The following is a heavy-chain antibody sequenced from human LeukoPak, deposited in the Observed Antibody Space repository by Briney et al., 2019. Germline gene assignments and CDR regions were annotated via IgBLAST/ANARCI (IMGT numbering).Heavy chain of an antibody. CDR2: INPSGGST. J-gene: IGHJ4*02. Sequence: ASVKVSCKASGYTFTSYYMHWVRQAPGQGLEWMGIINPSGGSTSYAQKFQGRVTMTRDMSTSTVYMELSSLRSEDTAVYYCARGDYDFWSGYYSPFDYWGQGTLVTVSS. V-gene: IGHV1-46*01. CDR1: GYTFTSYY. CDR3: ARGDYDFWSGYYSPFDY. D-gene: IGHD3-3*01.